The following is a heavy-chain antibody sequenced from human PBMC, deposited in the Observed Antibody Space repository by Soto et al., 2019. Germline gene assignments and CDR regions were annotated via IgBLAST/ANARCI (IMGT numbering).Heavy chain of an antibody. D-gene: IGHD2-15*01. CDR2: IKTDGSIT. CDR3: ARDNKWSLDY. J-gene: IGHJ4*02. CDR1: GFTFSAHW. Sequence: XGSLRLSCAASGFTFSAHWMHWVRQAPGKGLVWVSHIKTDGSITRDADSVKGRFTISRDNARNTLYLQMNSLRAEDTAVYYCARDNKWSLDYWGQGTLVTVSS. V-gene: IGHV3-74*01.